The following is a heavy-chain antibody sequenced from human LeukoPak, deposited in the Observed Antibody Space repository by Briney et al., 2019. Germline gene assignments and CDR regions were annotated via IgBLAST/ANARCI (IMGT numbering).Heavy chain of an antibody. CDR3: ARVDGGYCSGGSCYSGRGAFDI. J-gene: IGHJ3*02. CDR1: GGSISSGSYY. Sequence: SETLPLTCTVSGGSISSGSYYWSWIRQPAGKGLEWIGRIYTSGSTNYNPSLKSRVTISVDTSKNQFSLKLSSVTAADTAVYYCARVDGGYCSGGSCYSGRGAFDIWGQGTMVTVSS. D-gene: IGHD2-15*01. V-gene: IGHV4-61*02. CDR2: IYTSGST.